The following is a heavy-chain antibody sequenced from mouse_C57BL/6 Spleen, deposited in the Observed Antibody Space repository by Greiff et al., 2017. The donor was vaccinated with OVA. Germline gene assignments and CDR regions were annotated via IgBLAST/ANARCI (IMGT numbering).Heavy chain of an antibody. CDR3: AREGSNSYWYFDV. D-gene: IGHD2-5*01. Sequence: VKLQQSGPELVKPGASVKISCKASGYAFSSSWMNWVKQRPGKGLEWIGRIYPGDGDTNYNGKFKGKATLTADKSSSTAYMQLSSLTSEDSAVYFCAREGSNSYWYFDVWGTGTTVTVSS. CDR1: GYAFSSSW. J-gene: IGHJ1*03. CDR2: IYPGDGDT. V-gene: IGHV1-82*01.